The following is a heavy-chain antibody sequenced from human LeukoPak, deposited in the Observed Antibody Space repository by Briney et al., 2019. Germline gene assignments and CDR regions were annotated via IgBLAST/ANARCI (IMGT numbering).Heavy chain of an antibody. CDR1: GFTFSSYA. V-gene: IGHV3-30*04. CDR2: ISYDGINK. Sequence: GGSLRLSCAASGFTFSSYAMHWVRQAPGKGLEWVAIISYDGINKYYADSVKGRFTISRDNSKNTLNLQMNRLRAEDTAVYYCARDPGYRGESGWFDPWGQGTLVTVSS. CDR3: ARDPGYRGESGWFDP. D-gene: IGHD5-18*01. J-gene: IGHJ5*02.